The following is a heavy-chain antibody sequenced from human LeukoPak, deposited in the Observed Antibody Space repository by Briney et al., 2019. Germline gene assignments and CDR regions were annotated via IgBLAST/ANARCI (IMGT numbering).Heavy chain of an antibody. D-gene: IGHD2-15*01. Sequence: ASVKVSCKASGYTFTSYDTNWVRQATGQGLEGMGWMNPNSGNTGYAQKFQGRVTMTRNTSISTAYMELSSLRSEDTAVYYCARAYCSGGSCYDFLDYWGQGTLVTVSS. CDR3: ARAYCSGGSCYDFLDY. CDR1: GYTFTSYD. V-gene: IGHV1-8*01. CDR2: MNPNSGNT. J-gene: IGHJ4*02.